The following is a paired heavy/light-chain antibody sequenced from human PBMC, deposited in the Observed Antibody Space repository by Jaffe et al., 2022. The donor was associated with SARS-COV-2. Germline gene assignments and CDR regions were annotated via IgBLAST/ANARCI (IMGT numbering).Light chain of an antibody. CDR2: ENN. CDR3: GTWDSSLSAWV. Sequence: QSVLTQPPSVSAAPGQRVTISCSGSSSNIGNPYVSWYQQLPGTAPKLLIYENNKRPSGIPDRFSGSKSGTSATLGITGLQTGDEADYYCGTWDSSLSAWVFGGGTKLTVL. V-gene: IGLV1-51*02. CDR1: SSNIGNPY. J-gene: IGLJ3*02.
Heavy chain of an antibody. CDR2: ITAYNGHT. D-gene: IGHD5-12*01. Sequence: QVQLVQSGAEVKKPGASVKVSCKASGFTFSRYGFSWVRQAPGQGLEWMGRITAYNGHTNYAQKFQGRVTMTTDTSTSTAYMELRSLKSDDTAVYYCARALVDIVAMYWFDPWGQGTLVTVSS. J-gene: IGHJ5*02. CDR1: GFTFSRYG. CDR3: ARALVDIVAMYWFDP. V-gene: IGHV1-18*01.